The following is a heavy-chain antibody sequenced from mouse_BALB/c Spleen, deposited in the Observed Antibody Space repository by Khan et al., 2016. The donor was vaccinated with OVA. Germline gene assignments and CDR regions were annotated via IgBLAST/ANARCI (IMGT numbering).Heavy chain of an antibody. CDR2: INPTSGYT. V-gene: IGHV1-7*01. J-gene: IGHJ2*01. CDR1: GYTFTSYW. CDR3: ARDRIDY. Sequence: VQLQESGAELAKPGASVKMSCTASGYTFTSYWLHWIKQRPGHGLEWIGYINPTSGYTDYNQKFKDKATLTADKSSSTAYMQLSSLTSDDSAVFCCARDRIDYWGEGTALTVSS.